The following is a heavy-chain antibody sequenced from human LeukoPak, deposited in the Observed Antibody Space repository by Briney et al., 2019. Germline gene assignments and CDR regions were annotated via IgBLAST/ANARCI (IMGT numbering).Heavy chain of an antibody. D-gene: IGHD3-10*02. CDR2: NSSSGSNI. J-gene: IGHJ6*04. CDR1: GFTFSSYE. CDR3: AELGITMIGGV. Sequence: QAGGSLRLSCAASGFTFSSYEMNWVRQAPGKGVEWVSYNSSSGSNIYYADSVKGRCTISRDNAKTSLYLQMNSLRAEDTAVYYCAELGITMIGGVWGKGTTVTISS. V-gene: IGHV3-48*03.